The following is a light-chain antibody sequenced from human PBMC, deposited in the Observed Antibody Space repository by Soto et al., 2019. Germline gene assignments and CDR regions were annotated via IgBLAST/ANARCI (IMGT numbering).Light chain of an antibody. CDR1: SSDVGGYNY. CDR2: EVT. Sequence: QSALTQPPSASGSPGQSVTISCTGTSSDVGGYNYVSWYQQYPGRAPKLMIYEVTKRPSGVPDRFSGSKSGNTASLTVSGLQAEDEADYYCSSYAASNIFYCVFGGGTQLTVL. J-gene: IGLJ3*02. CDR3: SSYAASNIFYCV. V-gene: IGLV2-8*01.